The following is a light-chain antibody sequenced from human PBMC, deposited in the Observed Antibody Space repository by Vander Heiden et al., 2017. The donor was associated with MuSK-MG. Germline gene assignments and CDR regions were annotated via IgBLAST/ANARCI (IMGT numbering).Light chain of an antibody. CDR3: SSYAGSNNVV. CDR1: SSDVGDYNY. V-gene: IGLV2-8*01. J-gene: IGLJ2*01. Sequence: SALTQPPSASGSPGQSVTISCTGTSSDVGDYNYVSWYQQHPGKAPKLIIFEVRKRPSGVPARFSGSKSGNTASLTVSGLQAEDEADYYCSSYAGSNNVVFGGGTKLTVL. CDR2: EVR.